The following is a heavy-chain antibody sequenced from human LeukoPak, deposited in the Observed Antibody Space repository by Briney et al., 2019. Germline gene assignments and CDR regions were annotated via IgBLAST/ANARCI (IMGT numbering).Heavy chain of an antibody. CDR2: INSDGSST. D-gene: IGHD3-3*01. Sequence: GGSLRLSCAASGFTFSSYWMHWVRQAPGKGLVWVSRINSDGSSTSSADSVKGRFTISRDNAKNTLYLQMNSLRAENTAVYYCARGDRPAHDFWSGIAYYMDVWGKGTTVTVSS. CDR3: ARGDRPAHDFWSGIAYYMDV. V-gene: IGHV3-74*01. CDR1: GFTFSSYW. J-gene: IGHJ6*03.